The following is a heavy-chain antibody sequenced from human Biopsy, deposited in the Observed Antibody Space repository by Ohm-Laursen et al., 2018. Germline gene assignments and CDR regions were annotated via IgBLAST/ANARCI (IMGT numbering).Heavy chain of an antibody. CDR3: ARATNSTGWPYYYFYGMDV. Sequence: PSQTLSLTCTVSGGSISSDYWSWIRQTPGKGLEWIGYTYYSGSTNYNPSLKSRVTISVDTSKSQFSLRLNSMTAADTAVYYCARATNSTGWPYYYFYGMDVWGQGTTVTVSS. D-gene: IGHD2/OR15-2a*01. CDR1: GGSISSDY. V-gene: IGHV4-59*01. J-gene: IGHJ6*02. CDR2: TYYSGST.